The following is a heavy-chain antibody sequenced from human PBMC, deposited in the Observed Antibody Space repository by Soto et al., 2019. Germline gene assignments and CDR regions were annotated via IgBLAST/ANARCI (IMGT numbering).Heavy chain of an antibody. CDR1: GFTLTMCE. Sequence: WGYLTLYCPASGFTLTMCEMNWVRQAPGKGLEWVSYISSSGSTIYYADSVKGRFTISRDNAKNSLYLQMNSLRAEDTAVYYCAREKGMDVWGQGTTVTVSS. J-gene: IGHJ6*02. V-gene: IGHV3-48*03. CDR2: ISSSGSTI. CDR3: AREKGMDV.